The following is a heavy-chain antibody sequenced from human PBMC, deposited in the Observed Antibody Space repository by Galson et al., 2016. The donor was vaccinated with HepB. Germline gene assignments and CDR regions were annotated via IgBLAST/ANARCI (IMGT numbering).Heavy chain of an antibody. V-gene: IGHV1-3*01. CDR1: GYTFTSYA. J-gene: IGHJ4*02. Sequence: SVKVSCKASGYTFTSYAINWVRQAPGQRLEWMGWINAGNGYTGYSQKFQDRVAITRGTSASTAYMELSSLRSEATAVYYCARSLGTVTSLLVCYWGQGTLVTVSS. CDR3: ARSLGTVTSLLVCY. D-gene: IGHD4-17*01. CDR2: INAGNGYT.